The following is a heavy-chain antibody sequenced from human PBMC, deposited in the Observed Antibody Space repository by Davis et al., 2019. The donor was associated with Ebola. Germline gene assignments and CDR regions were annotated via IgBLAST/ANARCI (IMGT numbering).Heavy chain of an antibody. D-gene: IGHD2-2*01. Sequence: ASVKVSCKASGYTFTSYYMHWVRQAPGQGLEWMGIINPSGGSTNYAQKFQGRVTMTRDTSTSTVYMELSSLRSEDTAVYYCARDGYCSSTSCSDFDYWGQGTLVTVSS. V-gene: IGHV1-46*01. CDR2: INPSGGST. CDR1: GYTFTSYY. CDR3: ARDGYCSSTSCSDFDY. J-gene: IGHJ4*02.